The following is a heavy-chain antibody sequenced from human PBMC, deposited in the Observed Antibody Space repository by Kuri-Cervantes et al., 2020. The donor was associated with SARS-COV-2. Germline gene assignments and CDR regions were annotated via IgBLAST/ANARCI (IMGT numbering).Heavy chain of an antibody. CDR3: ARESGRTFYDSSAYLGEPRYYYYYMDV. J-gene: IGHJ6*03. V-gene: IGHV1-69*06. Sequence: SVKVSCKASGYTFTSYGISWVRQAPGQGLEWMGRIIPFFGTAHYAQKFQGRVTISADKSTSTAYMELSSLRSEDTAVYYCARESGRTFYDSSAYLGEPRYYYYYMDVWGKGTTVTVSS. D-gene: IGHD3-22*01. CDR1: GYTFTSYG. CDR2: IIPFFGTA.